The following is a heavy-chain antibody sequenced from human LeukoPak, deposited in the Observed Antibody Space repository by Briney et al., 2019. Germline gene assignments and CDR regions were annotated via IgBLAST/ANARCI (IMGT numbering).Heavy chain of an antibody. J-gene: IGHJ4*02. D-gene: IGHD4-17*01. CDR3: ARDLLRGGYGDYLNLDY. Sequence: SVKGSCKASGGTFSSYAISWVRQAPGQGLEWMGGIIPIFGTANYAQKFQGRVTITTDESTSTAYMELSSLRSEDTAVYYCARDLLRGGYGDYLNLDYWGQGTLVTVSS. CDR2: IIPIFGTA. CDR1: GGTFSSYA. V-gene: IGHV1-69*05.